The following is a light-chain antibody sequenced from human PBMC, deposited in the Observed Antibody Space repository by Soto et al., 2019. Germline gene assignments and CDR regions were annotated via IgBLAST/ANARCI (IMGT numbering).Light chain of an antibody. CDR1: QSFTSTS. Sequence: EIVLTQSPGTLSLSPGERATLSCRASQSFTSTSLACYQQKPGQAPRLLISGASSRAAGISDKFSGSGSGTDFTLSISRLEPEDFAVYFCSQYGTLPIHFGQGTRLE. J-gene: IGKJ5*01. CDR2: GAS. CDR3: SQYGTLPIH. V-gene: IGKV3-20*01.